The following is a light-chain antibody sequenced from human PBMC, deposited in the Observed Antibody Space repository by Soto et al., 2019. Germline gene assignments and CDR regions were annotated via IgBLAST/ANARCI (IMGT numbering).Light chain of an antibody. J-gene: IGKJ1*01. Sequence: EIVLRQSPGTLSLSPGERATLSCRASQSVSSSYLAWYQQKPGQAPRLLIYGASSRATGIPDRFSGSGSGTDFTLTISRLEPEDFAVYYCQQYGSSQGWTFGQGTKVDIK. CDR3: QQYGSSQGWT. CDR1: QSVSSSY. V-gene: IGKV3-20*01. CDR2: GAS.